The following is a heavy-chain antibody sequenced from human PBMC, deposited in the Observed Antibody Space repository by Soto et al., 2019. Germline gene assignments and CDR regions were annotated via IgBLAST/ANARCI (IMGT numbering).Heavy chain of an antibody. CDR1: GVTFSSYA. J-gene: IGHJ4*02. Sequence: SVKVSCKASGVTFSSYAISWVRQAPGQGLEWMGGIIPIFGTANYAQKFQGRVTITADESTSTAYMELSSLRSEDTAAYYCARGKRIAAAAYYFDYWGQGTLVTVSP. CDR3: ARGKRIAAAAYYFDY. V-gene: IGHV1-69*13. CDR2: IIPIFGTA. D-gene: IGHD6-13*01.